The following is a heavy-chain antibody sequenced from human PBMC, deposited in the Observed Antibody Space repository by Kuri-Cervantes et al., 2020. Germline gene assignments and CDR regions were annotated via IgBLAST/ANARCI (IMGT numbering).Heavy chain of an antibody. CDR2: ISNSGIST. CDR1: GFTFSNYA. D-gene: IGHD3-22*01. J-gene: IGHJ3*02. Sequence: GESLKISCAASGFTFSNYAMSWVRQAPGKGLEWVSAISNSGISTYYADSVKGRFTISRDNSKNTLYLQMNSLRAEDTAVYYCANHPSGYYLNDAFDIWGQGTMVTVSS. CDR3: ANHPSGYYLNDAFDI. V-gene: IGHV3-23*01.